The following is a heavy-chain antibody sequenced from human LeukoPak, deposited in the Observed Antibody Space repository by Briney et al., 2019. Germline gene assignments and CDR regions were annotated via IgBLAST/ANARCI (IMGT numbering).Heavy chain of an antibody. CDR1: GYTFTSYA. CDR3: ARQQLELVGDAFDI. CDR2: INAGNGNT. J-gene: IGHJ3*02. V-gene: IGHV1-3*03. D-gene: IGHD6-6*01. Sequence: GSVKVSCKASGYTFTSYAMHWVRQAPEQRLEWMGWINAGNGNTKYSQEFQGRVTITRDTSASTAYMELSSLRSEDMAVYYCARQQLELVGDAFDIWGQGTMVTVSS.